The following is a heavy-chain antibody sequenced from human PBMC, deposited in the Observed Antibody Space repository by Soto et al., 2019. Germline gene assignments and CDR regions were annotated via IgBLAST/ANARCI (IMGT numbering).Heavy chain of an antibody. CDR2: IIPIFGTA. J-gene: IGHJ4*02. Sequence: GASVKVSCKASGGTFSSYAISWVRQAPGQGLEWMGGIIPIFGTANYAQKFQGRVTITADKSTSTAYMELSSLRSEDTAVYYCASHHERWLQSRWESYFDYWGQGTLVTVSS. CDR3: ASHHERWLQSRWESYFDY. D-gene: IGHD5-12*01. CDR1: GGTFSSYA. V-gene: IGHV1-69*06.